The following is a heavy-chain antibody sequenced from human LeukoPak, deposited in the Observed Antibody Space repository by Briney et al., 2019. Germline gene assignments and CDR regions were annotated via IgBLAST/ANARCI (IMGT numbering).Heavy chain of an antibody. J-gene: IGHJ5*02. CDR2: IIDTGST. CDR1: GESFSGYY. Sequence: SETLSLTCVVYGESFSGYYWTWIRQPPGKGLEWIGEIIDTGSTKYNSSLKSRVTISVDTSKNEFSLNLTSVTAADTAVYYCARGRRGSGSYRYNWFDPWGQGTLVTVSS. D-gene: IGHD3-10*01. CDR3: ARGRRGSGSYRYNWFDP. V-gene: IGHV4-34*01.